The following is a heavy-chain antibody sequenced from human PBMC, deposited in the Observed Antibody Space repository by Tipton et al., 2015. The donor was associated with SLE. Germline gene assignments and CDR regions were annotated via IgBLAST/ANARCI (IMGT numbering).Heavy chain of an antibody. CDR2: IYYSGST. D-gene: IGHD4-17*01. CDR1: GGSISSGNYY. V-gene: IGHV4-31*03. J-gene: IGHJ5*02. Sequence: TLSLTCSVSGGSISSGNYYWSWIRQLPGKGLEWIGYIYYSGSTYYNPSLSSRVTISVDTSKNHFSLNLRSVTAADTAVYYCARRSPRGDYDYWFDPWGQGTLVTVSS. CDR3: ARRSPRGDYDYWFDP.